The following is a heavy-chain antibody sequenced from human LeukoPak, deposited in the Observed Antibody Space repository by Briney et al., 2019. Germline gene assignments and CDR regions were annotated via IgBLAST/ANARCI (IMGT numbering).Heavy chain of an antibody. J-gene: IGHJ3*02. V-gene: IGHV3-23*01. CDR1: GFTFSSYA. D-gene: IGHD3-22*01. Sequence: GGSLRLSCAASGFTFSSYAMSWVRQAPGKGLEWVSAISGAGITTYYADSVKGRFTISRDIPKKTLYLQMNSLRAEDTAVYYCAKDAEQTYYYDSSGPNDAFDIWGQGTMVTVSS. CDR3: AKDAEQTYYYDSSGPNDAFDI. CDR2: ISGAGITT.